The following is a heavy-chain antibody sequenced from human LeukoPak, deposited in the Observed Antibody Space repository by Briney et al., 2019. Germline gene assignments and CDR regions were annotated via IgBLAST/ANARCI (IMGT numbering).Heavy chain of an antibody. Sequence: PSETLSLTCTLSGGSISSYYWSWIRQPPGKGLEWIGYIYYSGSTNYNPSLKSRVTISVDTSKNQFSLKLSSVTAADTAVYYCARASSSWYLYWFDPWGQGTLVTVSS. CDR3: ARASSSWYLYWFDP. J-gene: IGHJ5*02. CDR1: GGSISSYY. D-gene: IGHD6-13*01. CDR2: IYYSGST. V-gene: IGHV4-59*08.